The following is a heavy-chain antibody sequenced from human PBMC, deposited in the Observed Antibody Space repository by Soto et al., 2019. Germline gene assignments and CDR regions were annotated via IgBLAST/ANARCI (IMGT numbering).Heavy chain of an antibody. Sequence: ASVKVSCKVSGYTLTELSMHWVRQAPGKGLEWMGGFDPEDGETIYAQKFQGRVTMTEDTSTDTAYMELSSLRSEDTAVYYCATIHPSLGAVDYWGQGTLVTVSS. J-gene: IGHJ4*02. CDR1: GYTLTELS. V-gene: IGHV1-24*01. CDR3: ATIHPSLGAVDY. CDR2: FDPEDGET.